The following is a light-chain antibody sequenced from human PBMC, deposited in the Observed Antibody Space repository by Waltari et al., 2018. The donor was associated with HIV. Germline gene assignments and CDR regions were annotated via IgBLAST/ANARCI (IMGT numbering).Light chain of an antibody. Sequence: QSALTQPASLSGSPGQSITISCPGTSSDAGNYNLVSWYQQHPGHAPKLIIYEVNKRPSGVSNRFSASESGNTASLTIFGLQPEDGADYYCCSYSGGSTYWVFGGGTKLTVL. J-gene: IGLJ3*02. CDR2: EVN. V-gene: IGLV2-23*02. CDR3: CSYSGGSTYWV. CDR1: SSDAGNYNL.